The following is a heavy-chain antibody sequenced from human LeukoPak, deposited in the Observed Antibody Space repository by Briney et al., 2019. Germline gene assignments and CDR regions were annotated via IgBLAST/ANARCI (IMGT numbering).Heavy chain of an antibody. CDR2: IYHSDSN. D-gene: IGHD6-19*01. Sequence: SQTLSLTCAVSGGSISSGGYSWSWIRQPPGKGLEWIVYIYHSDSNYYNPSLKSRVTISVDRSMIQLYLKLSSVTAADTAVYYCARNGGWYATDVWGQGAAVTVSS. CDR1: GGSISSGGYS. V-gene: IGHV4-30-2*01. CDR3: ARNGGWYATDV. J-gene: IGHJ6*02.